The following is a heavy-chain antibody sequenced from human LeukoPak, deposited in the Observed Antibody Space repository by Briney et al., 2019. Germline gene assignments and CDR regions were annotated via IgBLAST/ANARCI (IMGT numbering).Heavy chain of an antibody. Sequence: GASVKVSCKASGYTFTSYGISWVRQAPGQGLEWMGWISAYNGNTNYAQKLQGRVTMTTDTSTSTAYMELRSLRSDDTAVYYCARDLPGKVGATNFDYWGQGTLVTVSS. CDR2: ISAYNGNT. CDR1: GYTFTSYG. D-gene: IGHD1-26*01. CDR3: ARDLPGKVGATNFDY. V-gene: IGHV1-18*01. J-gene: IGHJ4*02.